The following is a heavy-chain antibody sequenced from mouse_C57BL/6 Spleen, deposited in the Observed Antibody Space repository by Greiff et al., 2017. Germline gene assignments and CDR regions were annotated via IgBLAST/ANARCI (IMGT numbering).Heavy chain of an antibody. V-gene: IGHV1-50*01. CDR3: ALLRDY. CDR1: GYTFTSYW. Sequence: QVQLQQPGAELVKPGASVKLSCKASGYTFTSYWMQWVKQRPGQGLEWIGEIDPSDSYTNYNQKFKGKATLTVDTYSSTAYMQLSSLTSEDSAVYYCALLRDYWGQGTTLTVSS. J-gene: IGHJ2*01. CDR2: IDPSDSYT. D-gene: IGHD1-1*01.